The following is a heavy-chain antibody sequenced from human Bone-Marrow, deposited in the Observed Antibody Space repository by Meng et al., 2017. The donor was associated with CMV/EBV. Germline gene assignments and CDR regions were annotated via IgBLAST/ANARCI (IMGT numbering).Heavy chain of an antibody. Sequence: SETLSLTCTVSGGSVSSGSYYWSWIRQPPGKGLEWIGYIYYSGRTNYNPSLKSRVTMSVDTSKNQFSLNLSSVTAADTAVYYCARDVRGRTGDSWGQGTLVTVSS. CDR2: IYYSGRT. V-gene: IGHV4-61*01. CDR3: ARDVRGRTGDS. J-gene: IGHJ4*02. D-gene: IGHD7-27*01. CDR1: GGSVSSGSYY.